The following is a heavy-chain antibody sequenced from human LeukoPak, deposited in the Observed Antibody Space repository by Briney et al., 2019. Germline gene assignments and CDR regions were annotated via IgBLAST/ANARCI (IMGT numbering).Heavy chain of an antibody. D-gene: IGHD3-16*02. V-gene: IGHV4-31*03. CDR3: ARGRYSYGWNDS. Sequence: SETLSLTCTVSGGSMGTSAYYWNWIRQHPGKGLEWIGFISGSGSTLYNPSLKSRVTISSDTSKNQFSLKLTSVTAADMAVYYCARGRYSYGWNDSWGQGTLVTVSS. CDR1: GGSMGTSAYY. J-gene: IGHJ5*01. CDR2: ISGSGST.